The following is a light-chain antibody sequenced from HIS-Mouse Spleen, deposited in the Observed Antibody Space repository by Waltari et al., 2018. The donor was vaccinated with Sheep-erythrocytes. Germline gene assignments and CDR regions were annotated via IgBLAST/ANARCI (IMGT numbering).Light chain of an antibody. CDR2: DVS. Sequence: QSALTQPRSVSGSPGQSVTISCTGTSSDVGGYNYVSWYQHHPAKAPNLMIYDVSKRPSGVPDRFSGSKSGNTASLTISGLQAEDEADYYCCSYAGSYNHVFATGTKVTVL. V-gene: IGLV2-11*01. CDR3: CSYAGSYNHV. CDR1: SSDVGGYNY. J-gene: IGLJ1*01.